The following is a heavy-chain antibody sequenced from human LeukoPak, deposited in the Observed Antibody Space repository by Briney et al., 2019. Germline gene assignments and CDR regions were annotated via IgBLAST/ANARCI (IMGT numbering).Heavy chain of an antibody. Sequence: KPGGSLRLSCAASGFNFSDYYMSWFRQAPGKGLEWVSYMSKSGYSIYYAASVKGRFTISRDNVNHSLFLQMNSLRAEDTAVYYCARGKRRFDSWGQGTLVTVSS. V-gene: IGHV3-11*01. CDR1: GFNFSDYY. J-gene: IGHJ4*02. CDR2: MSKSGYSI. CDR3: ARGKRRFDS.